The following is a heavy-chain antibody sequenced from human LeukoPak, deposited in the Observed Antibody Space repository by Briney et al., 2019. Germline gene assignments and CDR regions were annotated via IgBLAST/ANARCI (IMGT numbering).Heavy chain of an antibody. V-gene: IGHV1-2*02. J-gene: IGHJ3*02. CDR1: GYTFTGYY. D-gene: IGHD1-7*01. CDR2: ITPNSGGT. CDR3: ARVLRWNYVEDAFDI. Sequence: ASVKVSCKASGYTFTGYYIDWVRQAPGQGLEWMGWITPNSGGTKYGQKFQGRVTMTRDTSISTAYMEQSSLRSDDTAVYYCARVLRWNYVEDAFDIWGQGTMVTVSS.